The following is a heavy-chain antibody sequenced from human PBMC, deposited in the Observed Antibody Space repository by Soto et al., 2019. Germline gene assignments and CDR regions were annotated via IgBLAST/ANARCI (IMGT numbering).Heavy chain of an antibody. CDR1: GGSISSYY. V-gene: IGHV4-59*01. CDR2: IYYSGST. Sequence: PSETLSLTCTVSGGSISSYYWSWIRQPPGKGLEWIGYIYYSGSTNYNPSLKSRVTISVDTSKNQFSLKLSSVTAADTAVYYCARKNIAEAGPYYYGMDVWGQGTTVTVYS. CDR3: ARKNIAEAGPYYYGMDV. D-gene: IGHD6-13*01. J-gene: IGHJ6*02.